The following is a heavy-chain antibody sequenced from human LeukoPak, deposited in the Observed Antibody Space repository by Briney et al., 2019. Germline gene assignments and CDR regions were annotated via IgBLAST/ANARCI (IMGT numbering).Heavy chain of an antibody. CDR3: ARDRGVTTSWFDP. V-gene: IGHV1-69*05. CDR1: GDTFSNYS. J-gene: IGHJ5*02. D-gene: IGHD3-10*01. CDR2: IIPIFGTA. Sequence: ASVKVSCKASGDTFSNYSISWVRQAPGQGLEWMGGIIPIFGTANYAQKFQGRVTITTDESTSTAYMELSSLRSEDTAVYYCARDRGVTTSWFDPWGQGTLVTVSS.